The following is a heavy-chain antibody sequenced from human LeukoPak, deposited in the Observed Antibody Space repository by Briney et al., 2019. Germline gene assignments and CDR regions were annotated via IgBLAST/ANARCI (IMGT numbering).Heavy chain of an antibody. CDR2: ISGSGAST. CDR1: GFTFTRYP. D-gene: IGHD6-25*01. V-gene: IGHV3-23*01. J-gene: IGHJ4*02. CDR3: AKKSDRIAAACTRIDY. Sequence: GGSLRLSCAASGFTFTRYPMSWGRQAPGKGLEWGSAISGSGASTYYADSGKGRFTVSGDNSKNTLYLQMNSLRAEDPAVYYCAKKSDRIAAACTRIDYWGQGTLVPVSP.